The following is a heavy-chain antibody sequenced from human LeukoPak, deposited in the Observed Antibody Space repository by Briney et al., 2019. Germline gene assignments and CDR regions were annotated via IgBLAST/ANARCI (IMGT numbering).Heavy chain of an antibody. D-gene: IGHD4-11*01. Sequence: SETLSLTCAVYGGSFSGYYWSWIRQPPGKGLEWIGEINHSGSTNYNPSLKSRVTISVDTSKNQFSLKLSSVTAADTAVYYCATDNYGYYYGMDVWGQGTTVTVSS. J-gene: IGHJ6*02. V-gene: IGHV4-34*01. CDR1: GGSFSGYY. CDR2: INHSGST. CDR3: ATDNYGYYYGMDV.